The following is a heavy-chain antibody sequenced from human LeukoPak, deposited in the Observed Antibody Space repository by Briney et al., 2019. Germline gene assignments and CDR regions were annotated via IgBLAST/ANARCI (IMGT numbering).Heavy chain of an antibody. CDR1: GGSISSYY. J-gene: IGHJ6*04. V-gene: IGHV4-59*13. Sequence: SETLSLNCTVSGGSISSYYWSWIRQPPGKGLEWIGYIYYSGSTNYNPSLKSRVTISVATSKNQFSLKLSSVTAADTAVYYCPRGPYGSGKNYYYYGMDVWGKGTTVTVSS. D-gene: IGHD3-10*01. CDR3: PRGPYGSGKNYYYYGMDV. CDR2: IYYSGST.